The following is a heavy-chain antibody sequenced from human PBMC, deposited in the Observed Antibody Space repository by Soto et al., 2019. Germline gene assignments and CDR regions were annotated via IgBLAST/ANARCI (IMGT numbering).Heavy chain of an antibody. D-gene: IGHD3-10*01. J-gene: IGHJ3*02. CDR2: SYYSGRT. CDR1: GGSVSRGSYY. CDR3: ARGGEEFDI. Sequence: SDIRSLTSNVSGGSVSRGSYYRCWMQQPPGKGLEWIGYSYYSGRTNYNPSLKSRVTIXXXTXXXXXSXXLXSMTVVDTAVYYCARGGEEFDIWGRGTMVT. V-gene: IGHV4-61*01.